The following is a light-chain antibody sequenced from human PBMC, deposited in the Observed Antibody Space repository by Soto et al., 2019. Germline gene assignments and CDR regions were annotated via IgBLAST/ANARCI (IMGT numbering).Light chain of an antibody. CDR1: QSVSSSY. J-gene: IGKJ1*01. CDR3: QQYGSSPWT. CDR2: GAS. Sequence: EMVWTQSPGTLSLSPGERATLSCRASQSVSSSYLVWYKQKPGQAHRLLIYGASSRATGIPDRFSGSGSGTDFTLTISRLEPEDFAVYYCQQYGSSPWTFGQGTKVDIK. V-gene: IGKV3-20*01.